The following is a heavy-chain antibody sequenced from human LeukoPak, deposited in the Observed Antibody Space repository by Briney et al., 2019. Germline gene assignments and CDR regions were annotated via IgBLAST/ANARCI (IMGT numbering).Heavy chain of an antibody. CDR2: ITWNSGRI. V-gene: IGHV3-9*01. Sequence: GGSLRLSCAASGFTFDDYAMHWVRQAPGKGLEWVSGITWNSGRIDYADSVKGRFTISRDNAKNSLYLQMNSLRAEDTALYYCAKDTYGSGSYSSPFHYWGQGTLVTVSS. D-gene: IGHD3-10*01. CDR1: GFTFDDYA. J-gene: IGHJ4*02. CDR3: AKDTYGSGSYSSPFHY.